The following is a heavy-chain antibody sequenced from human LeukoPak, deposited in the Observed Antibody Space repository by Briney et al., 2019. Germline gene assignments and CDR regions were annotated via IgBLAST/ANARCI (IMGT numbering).Heavy chain of an antibody. J-gene: IGHJ3*02. CDR3: ARPRDGYLTDAFDI. CDR1: GYGFTSFW. Sequence: GESLKISCKGSGYGFTSFWIGWVRQMPGKGLEWMGIIYPGDSESRYSPSFQGQVTISADKSISTAYLQWSSLKASDTAMYYCARPRDGYLTDAFDIWGQGRMVTVSS. V-gene: IGHV5-51*01. D-gene: IGHD5-24*01. CDR2: IYPGDSES.